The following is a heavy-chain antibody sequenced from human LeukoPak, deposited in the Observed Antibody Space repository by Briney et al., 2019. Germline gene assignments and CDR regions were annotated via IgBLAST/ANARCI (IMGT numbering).Heavy chain of an antibody. J-gene: IGHJ6*03. CDR1: GGSISSYY. Sequence: SETLSLTCTVSGGSISSYYWSWIRQPAGKGLEWIGRIYTSGSTNYNPSLKSRVTMSVDTSKNQFSLKLSSVTAADTAVYYCARSSRGSPSISVYYYYMDVWGKGTTVTVSS. CDR3: ARSSRGSPSISVYYYYMDV. D-gene: IGHD6-6*01. V-gene: IGHV4-4*07. CDR2: IYTSGST.